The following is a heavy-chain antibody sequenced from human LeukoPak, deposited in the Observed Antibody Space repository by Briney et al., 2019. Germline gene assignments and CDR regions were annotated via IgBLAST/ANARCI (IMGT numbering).Heavy chain of an antibody. J-gene: IGHJ4*02. CDR1: GFSFSSYW. CDR2: IKQDGSEK. D-gene: IGHD1-14*01. CDR3: AKPARTDYADY. Sequence: GGPLRLSCAASGFSFSSYWMSWVRQAPGKGLEWVANIKQDGSEKYYVDSVKGRFTISRDNAKNSLYLQMNSLRAEDTAVYYCAKPARTDYADYWGQGTLVTVSS. V-gene: IGHV3-7*01.